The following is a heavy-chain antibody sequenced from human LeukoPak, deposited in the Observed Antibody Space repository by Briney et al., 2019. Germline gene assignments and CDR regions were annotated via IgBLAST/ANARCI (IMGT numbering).Heavy chain of an antibody. V-gene: IGHV4-38-2*02. CDR1: GYSISSGYY. Sequence: SETLSLTCTVSGYSISSGYYWGWIRQPPGKGLEWIGEINHSGSTNYNPSLKSRVTISVDTSKNQFSLKLSSVTAADTAVYYCARAGGWLHPSGDYFDYWGQGTLVTVSS. CDR2: INHSGST. D-gene: IGHD5-24*01. CDR3: ARAGGWLHPSGDYFDY. J-gene: IGHJ4*02.